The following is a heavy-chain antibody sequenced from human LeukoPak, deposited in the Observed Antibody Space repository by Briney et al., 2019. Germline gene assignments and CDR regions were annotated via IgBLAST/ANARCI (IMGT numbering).Heavy chain of an antibody. D-gene: IGHD3-22*01. Sequence: GRSLRLSCAASGFTFSSYGMHWVRQAPGKGLEWVAVISYDGSNKYYADSVKGRFTISRDNSKNTLYLQMNSLRTEDTAIYYCAIEDVVVITRRYFQHWGQGTLVTVSS. CDR2: ISYDGSNK. V-gene: IGHV3-30*03. CDR1: GFTFSSYG. CDR3: AIEDVVVITRRYFQH. J-gene: IGHJ1*01.